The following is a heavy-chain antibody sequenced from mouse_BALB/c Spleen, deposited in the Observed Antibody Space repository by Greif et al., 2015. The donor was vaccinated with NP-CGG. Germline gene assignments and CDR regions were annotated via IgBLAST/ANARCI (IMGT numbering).Heavy chain of an antibody. Sequence: EVKLMESGHELVKPGASVKMSCKASGYTFTSYVMHWVKQKPGQGLEWIGYINPYNDGTKYNEKFKGKATLTSDNSSSTAYMELSSLTSEDAAVYFCARLGGGAGYFDVWGSCTSFTVSS. CDR3: ARLGGGAGYFDV. CDR1: GYTFTSYV. CDR2: INPYNDGT. V-gene: IGHV1-14*01. J-gene: IGHJ1*01. D-gene: IGHD1-1*02.